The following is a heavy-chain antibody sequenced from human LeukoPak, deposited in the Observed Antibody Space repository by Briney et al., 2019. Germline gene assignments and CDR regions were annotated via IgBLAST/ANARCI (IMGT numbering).Heavy chain of an antibody. D-gene: IGHD2-15*01. J-gene: IGHJ4*02. Sequence: GGSLRLSCTASGFTFGDYAMSWVRQAPGKGLEWVGFIRSEAYGGTTEYAASVKGRFTISRDDSKSIAYLQMNSLKTEDTAVYYCTRDFRGYCTGGSCYYFDYWGRGTLVTVSS. CDR2: IRSEAYGGTT. CDR1: GFTFGDYA. V-gene: IGHV3-49*04. CDR3: TRDFRGYCTGGSCYYFDY.